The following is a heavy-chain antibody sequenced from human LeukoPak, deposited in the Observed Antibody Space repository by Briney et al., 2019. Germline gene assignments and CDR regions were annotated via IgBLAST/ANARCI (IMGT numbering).Heavy chain of an antibody. CDR3: VSSYDSSGYYGV. CDR2: ISAYNGNT. CDR1: GYTFTSYG. D-gene: IGHD3-22*01. V-gene: IGHV1-18*01. Sequence: ASVKVSCKASGYTFTSYGISWVRQAPGQGLEWVGWISAYNGNTNYAQKLQGRVTMTTDTSTSTAYMELRSLRSDDTAVYYCVSSYDSSGYYGVWGQGTLVTVSS. J-gene: IGHJ4*02.